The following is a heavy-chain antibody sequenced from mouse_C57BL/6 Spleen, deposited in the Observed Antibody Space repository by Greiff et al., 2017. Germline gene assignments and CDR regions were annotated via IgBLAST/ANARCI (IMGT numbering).Heavy chain of an antibody. V-gene: IGHV14-1*01. CDR3: TVITTEVAPYYFDY. D-gene: IGHD1-1*01. Sequence: EVQLQQSGAELVRPGASVTLSCTASGFNIKDYYMHWVQQRPEQGLGWIGRIDPGDGDTEYAPKFPGMATMTADTSSNTAYLQLSSLTSEDTAVYYCTVITTEVAPYYFDYWGQGTTLTVSS. J-gene: IGHJ2*01. CDR2: IDPGDGDT. CDR1: GFNIKDYY.